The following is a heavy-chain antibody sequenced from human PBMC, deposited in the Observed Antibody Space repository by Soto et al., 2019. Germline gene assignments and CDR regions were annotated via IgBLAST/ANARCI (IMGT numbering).Heavy chain of an antibody. V-gene: IGHV5-10-1*01. D-gene: IGHD4-4*01. CDR3: AGGTVTNYYYYYGMDV. J-gene: IGHJ6*02. CDR1: GYSFTSYW. CDR2: IDPSDSYT. Sequence: GEPLKISYKGSGYSFTSYWISWVRQMPGKGLEWMGRIDPSDSYTNYSPSFQGHVTISADKSISTAYLQWSSLKASDTAMYYCAGGTVTNYYYYYGMDVWGQGTTVTVSS.